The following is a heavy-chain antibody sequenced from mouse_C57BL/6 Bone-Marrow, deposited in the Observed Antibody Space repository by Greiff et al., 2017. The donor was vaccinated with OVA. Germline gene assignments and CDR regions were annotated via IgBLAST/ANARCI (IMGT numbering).Heavy chain of an antibody. CDR2: IDPEDGDT. V-gene: IGHV14-1*01. CDR1: GFNINDYY. D-gene: IGHD1-1*01. J-gene: IGHJ3*01. CDR3: TTLPYCGSSTWFAY. Sequence: VQLKQSGAELVRPGASVKLSCTASGFNINDYYMHWVKQRPEQGLEWIGRIDPEDGDTEYAPKFQGKATMTADTSSNTAYLQLSSLTSEDTAVYYCTTLPYCGSSTWFAYWGQGTLVTVSA.